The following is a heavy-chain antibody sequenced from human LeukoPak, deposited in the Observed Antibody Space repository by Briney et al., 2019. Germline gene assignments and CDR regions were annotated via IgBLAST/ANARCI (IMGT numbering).Heavy chain of an antibody. Sequence: SETLSLTCTVSGDSISGYYWSWIRQPPGKGLEWIGYIYYSGSTNYNPSLKSRVTISVDTSKNQFSLKLSSVTAADTAVYYCARISNWGSWFDPWGQGTLVTVSS. CDR3: ARISNWGSWFDP. J-gene: IGHJ5*02. CDR1: GDSISGYY. D-gene: IGHD7-27*01. CDR2: IYYSGST. V-gene: IGHV4-59*01.